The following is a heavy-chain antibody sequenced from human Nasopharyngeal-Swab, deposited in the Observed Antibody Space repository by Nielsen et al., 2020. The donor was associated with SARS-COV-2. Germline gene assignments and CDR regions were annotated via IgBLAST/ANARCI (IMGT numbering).Heavy chain of an antibody. CDR2: ISSSGSAI. D-gene: IGHD4-17*01. V-gene: IGHV3-11*04. CDR3: ARVSTYGDYGPFDY. J-gene: IGHJ4*02. CDR1: GFTFSDYY. Sequence: GESLKISCAASGFTFSDYYMSWIRQAPGKGLEWVSYISSSGSAIYYADSVKGRFTISRDNAKNSLYLQMNSLRAEDTAVYYCARVSTYGDYGPFDYWGQGTLVTVSS.